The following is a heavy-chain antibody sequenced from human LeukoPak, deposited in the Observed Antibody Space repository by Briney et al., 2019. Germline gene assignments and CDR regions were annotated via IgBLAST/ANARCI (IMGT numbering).Heavy chain of an antibody. CDR1: GFSLSSSGVG. V-gene: IGHV2-5*02. Sequence: SCPTLVNPTQTLTLTCTFSGFSLSSSGVGVAWIRQPPAKALEWLALIYWDDDKRYSSSLKSRLTITKDTPKNQVVLTMTNMDPVDTATYYCARTPAEKWLVALDYWGQGTLVTVSS. CDR3: ARTPAEKWLVALDY. CDR2: IYWDDDK. D-gene: IGHD6-19*01. J-gene: IGHJ4*02.